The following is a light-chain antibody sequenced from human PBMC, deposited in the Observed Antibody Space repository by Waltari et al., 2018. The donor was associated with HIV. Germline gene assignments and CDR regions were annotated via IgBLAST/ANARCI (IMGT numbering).Light chain of an antibody. CDR2: VTSDGSH. CDR1: SGHRSHA. J-gene: IGLJ3*02. V-gene: IGLV4-69*01. Sequence: QLVLTQSPSASASLGASVKLTCTLSSGHRSHAIAWHQQQPEKGPHYLMKVTSDGSHRKGDGIPDRFSGSSSGAERYLTISSLQSEDEAAYYCQTWGTGIRVFGGGTKLTVL. CDR3: QTWGTGIRV.